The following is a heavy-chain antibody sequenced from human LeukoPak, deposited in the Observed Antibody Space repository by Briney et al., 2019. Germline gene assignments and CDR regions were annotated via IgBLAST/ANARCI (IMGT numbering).Heavy chain of an antibody. D-gene: IGHD5-18*01. CDR2: ISYDGSNK. CDR3: ASFPTPYSYGPRDYYYYYMDV. CDR1: GFTFSSYG. Sequence: HPGGSLRLSCAASGFTFSSYGMHWVRQAPGKGLEWVAVISYDGSNKYYADSVKGRFTISRDNSKNTLYLQMNSLRAEDTAVYYCASFPTPYSYGPRDYYYYYMDVWGKGTTVTVSS. J-gene: IGHJ6*03. V-gene: IGHV3-30*03.